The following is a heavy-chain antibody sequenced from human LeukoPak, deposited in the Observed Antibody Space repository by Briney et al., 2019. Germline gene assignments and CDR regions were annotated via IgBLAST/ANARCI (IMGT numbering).Heavy chain of an antibody. D-gene: IGHD2-15*01. CDR3: TRDTGCSGGTCYSFYDH. CDR1: GFTFSSYW. CDR2: IKQDGSEK. Sequence: PGGSLRLSCAASGFTFSSYWMTWVRQAPGKGLEWVANIKQDGSEKYVDSVKGRFTISRDNAKNSLYLQMNSLRAEDTAAYYCTRDTGCSGGTCYSFYDHWGQGTLVTVSS. V-gene: IGHV3-7*01. J-gene: IGHJ4*02.